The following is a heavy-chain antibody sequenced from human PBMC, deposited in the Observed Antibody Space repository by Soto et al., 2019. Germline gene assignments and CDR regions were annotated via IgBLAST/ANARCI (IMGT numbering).Heavy chain of an antibody. Sequence: PWWSLRLSCSASVFTFSSYAMSWFRQAPGKGLEWVSAISGSGGSTYYADSVKGRFTISRDNSKNTLYLQMNSLRAEDTAVYYCAKDQLAGAFDIWGQGTMVTVSS. J-gene: IGHJ3*02. V-gene: IGHV3-23*01. CDR2: ISGSGGST. CDR1: VFTFSSYA. D-gene: IGHD6-19*01. CDR3: AKDQLAGAFDI.